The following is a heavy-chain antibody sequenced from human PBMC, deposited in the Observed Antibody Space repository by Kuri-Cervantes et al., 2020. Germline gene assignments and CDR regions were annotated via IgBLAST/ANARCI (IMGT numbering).Heavy chain of an antibody. V-gene: IGHV3-33*06. Sequence: GGSLRLSCAASGFTFSSYGMHWVRQAPGKGLEWVAVIWYDGSNKYYADSVKGRFTISRDNSKNTLYLQMNSLRAEDTAVHYCAKDLNGRVGATMPDYWGQGTLVTVSS. D-gene: IGHD1-26*01. J-gene: IGHJ4*02. CDR3: AKDLNGRVGATMPDY. CDR1: GFTFSSYG. CDR2: IWYDGSNK.